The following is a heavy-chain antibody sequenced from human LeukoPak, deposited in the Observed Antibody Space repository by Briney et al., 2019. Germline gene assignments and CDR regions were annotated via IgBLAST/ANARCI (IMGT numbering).Heavy chain of an antibody. Sequence: SETLSLTCTVSGGSFSSSTYYWGWIRQPPGKGPEWIGTIYYSGRTYYNPSLKSRVTVSVDTSKNQFSLNLRSVTPEDTAVYYCARNLIPEQLVLNFWGQGTLVTVSS. CDR3: ARNLIPEQLVLNF. V-gene: IGHV4-39*07. CDR1: GGSFSSSTYY. J-gene: IGHJ4*02. D-gene: IGHD6-13*01. CDR2: IYYSGRT.